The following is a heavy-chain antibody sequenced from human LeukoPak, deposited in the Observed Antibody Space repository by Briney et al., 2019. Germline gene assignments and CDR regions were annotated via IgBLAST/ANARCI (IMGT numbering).Heavy chain of an antibody. CDR1: GGSISSSSYY. Sequence: SETLSLTCTVSGGSISSSSYYCGWIRQPPGTGLEWIGSIYHSGSTYYNPSLKSRVTLSVETSKNQFSLKLSSVPAADTAEYYCAGSTYDNWFDPWGQGTLVTVSS. CDR2: IYHSGST. CDR3: AGSTYDNWFDP. V-gene: IGHV4-39*01. J-gene: IGHJ5*02. D-gene: IGHD2-8*01.